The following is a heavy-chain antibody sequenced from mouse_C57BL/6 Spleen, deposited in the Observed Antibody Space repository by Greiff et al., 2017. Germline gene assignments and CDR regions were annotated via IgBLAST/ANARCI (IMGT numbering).Heavy chain of an antibody. Sequence: VQLQQSGAELARPGASVKLSCKASGYTFTSYGISWVKQRTGQGLEWIGEIYPRSGNTYYNEKFKGKATLTADKSSSTAYMELRSLTSEDSAVYFCARERGYDYDKAMDYWGQGTSVTVSS. D-gene: IGHD2-4*01. CDR1: GYTFTSYG. CDR2: IYPRSGNT. J-gene: IGHJ4*01. V-gene: IGHV1-81*01. CDR3: ARERGYDYDKAMDY.